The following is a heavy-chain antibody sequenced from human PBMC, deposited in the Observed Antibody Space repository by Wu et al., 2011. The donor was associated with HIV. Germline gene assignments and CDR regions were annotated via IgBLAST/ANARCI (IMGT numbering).Heavy chain of an antibody. V-gene: IGHV1-69*01. CDR3: ARVWAMVRGVIDWFDP. D-gene: IGHD3-10*01. Sequence: AQKFQGRVTITADESTSTAYMELSRLRSDDTAVYYCARVWAMVRGVIDWFDPWGQGTLVTVSS. J-gene: IGHJ5*02.